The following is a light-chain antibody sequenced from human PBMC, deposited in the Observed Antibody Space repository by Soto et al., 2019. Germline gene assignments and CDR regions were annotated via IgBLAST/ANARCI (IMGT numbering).Light chain of an antibody. J-gene: IGKJ1*01. V-gene: IGKV4-1*01. Sequence: DIVMTQSPDSLAVSLGERATINCKSSQSILYSPNNKNYLAWYQQKPGQPPKLLIYWASTRESGVPDRFSGSGSGTDFTLTICSLQAEDVAVYYCQHYLNTPQNFGQGTKVEIK. CDR1: QSILYSPNNKNY. CDR3: QHYLNTPQN. CDR2: WAS.